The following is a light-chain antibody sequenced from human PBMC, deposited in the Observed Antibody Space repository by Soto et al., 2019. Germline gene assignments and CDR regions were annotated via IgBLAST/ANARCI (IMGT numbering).Light chain of an antibody. CDR3: ETWDSSLSAGV. V-gene: IGLV1-51*01. Sequence: QSVLTQPPSVSAAPGQKVTVSCSGSRSNIGNNAVAWYQHLPGTAPKLLIYDNDKRPSGISDRFFASKSGTSATLAITGLQTGDEADYYCETWDSSLSAGVFGGGTKLTVL. CDR1: RSNIGNNA. J-gene: IGLJ3*02. CDR2: DND.